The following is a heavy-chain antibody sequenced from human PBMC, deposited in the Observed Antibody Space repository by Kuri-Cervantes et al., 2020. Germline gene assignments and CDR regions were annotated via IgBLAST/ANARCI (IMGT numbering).Heavy chain of an antibody. D-gene: IGHD3-16*01. CDR2: ISGSGGST. Sequence: GESLKISCAASGFTFSSYAMSWVRQAPGKGLEWVSAISGSGGSTYYADSVKGRFTISRDNSKNTLYLQMNSLRAEDTAVYYCATPGGRGYAIDWYFDLWGRGTLVTVSS. CDR1: GFTFSSYA. J-gene: IGHJ2*01. CDR3: ATPGGRGYAIDWYFDL. V-gene: IGHV3-23*01.